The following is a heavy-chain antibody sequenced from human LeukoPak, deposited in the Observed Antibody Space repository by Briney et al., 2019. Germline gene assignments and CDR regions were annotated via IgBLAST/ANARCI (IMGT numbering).Heavy chain of an antibody. J-gene: IGHJ4*02. Sequence: GGSLRLSCAASGFTFSTYWMSWVRQAPGKGLEWVANIKQDGSDKYYVDSVKGQFTISRGNAKNSLFLQMNSLRAEDTAVYYCARVRCSSNSCFPDYWGQGTLVTVSS. CDR2: IKQDGSDK. CDR3: ARVRCSSNSCFPDY. D-gene: IGHD2-2*01. V-gene: IGHV3-7*01. CDR1: GFTFSTYW.